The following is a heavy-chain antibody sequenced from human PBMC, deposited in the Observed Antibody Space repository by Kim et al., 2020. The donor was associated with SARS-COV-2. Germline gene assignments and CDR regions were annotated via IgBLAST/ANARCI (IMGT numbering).Heavy chain of an antibody. D-gene: IGHD1-26*01. J-gene: IGHJ5*02. CDR1: GDTVSSNTGA. CDR2: IFYRSKWYY. CDR3: VSGGSGSRSGFDP. V-gene: IGHV6-1*01. Sequence: SQTLSLTCAISGDTVSSNTGAWNWIRQSPSRGLEWLGRIFYRSKWYYEYALSVKSRITINPDTSNNQFSLELNSVTPEDTAVYYCVSGGSGSRSGFDPWGQGTLVTVSS.